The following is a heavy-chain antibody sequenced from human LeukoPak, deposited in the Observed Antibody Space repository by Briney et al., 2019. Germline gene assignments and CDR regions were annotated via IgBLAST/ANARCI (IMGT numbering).Heavy chain of an antibody. J-gene: IGHJ5*02. CDR1: GYTFTSYY. CDR3: ARHPPYYDILTGYYSVEDWFDP. V-gene: IGHV1-46*01. CDR2: INPSGGST. D-gene: IGHD3-9*01. Sequence: ASVKVSCKASGYTFTSYYMHWVRQAPRQGLEWMGIINPSGGSTSYAQKFQGRVTMTRDTSTSTVYMELSSLRSEDTAVYYCARHPPYYDILTGYYSVEDWFDPWGQGTLVTVSS.